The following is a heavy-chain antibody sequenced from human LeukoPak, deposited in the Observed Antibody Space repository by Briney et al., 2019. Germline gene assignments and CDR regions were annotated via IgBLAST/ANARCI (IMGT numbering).Heavy chain of an antibody. CDR3: AKAVSEAAGEY. V-gene: IGHV3-23*01. J-gene: IGHJ4*02. Sequence: GGSLRLSCAASGFTFSSYAMSWVRQAPGKGLEWVSSISGSGGSTYYADSVKGRFTTSRDNSKNTLYMQMNSLRAENTAVYYCAKAVSEAAGEYWGQGTLVTVSS. D-gene: IGHD6-13*01. CDR1: GFTFSSYA. CDR2: ISGSGGST.